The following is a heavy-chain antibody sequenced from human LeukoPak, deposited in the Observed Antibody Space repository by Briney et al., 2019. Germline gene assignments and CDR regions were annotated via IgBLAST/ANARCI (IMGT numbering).Heavy chain of an antibody. J-gene: IGHJ4*02. D-gene: IGHD6-13*01. CDR1: GFTVSSNY. CDR3: ATIAAAGIFDY. V-gene: IGHV3-53*01. CDR2: IYSGGST. Sequence: GGSLRLSCAASGFTVSSNYMSWVSQAPGKGLEWVSVIYSGGSTYYADSVKGRFTISRDNSKNTLYLQMNSLRAEDTAVYYCATIAAAGIFDYWGQGTLVTVSS.